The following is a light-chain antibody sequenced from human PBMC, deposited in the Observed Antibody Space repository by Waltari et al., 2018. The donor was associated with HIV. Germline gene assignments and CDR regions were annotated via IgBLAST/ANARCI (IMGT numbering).Light chain of an antibody. V-gene: IGLV1-40*01. CDR1: TSHVWAGPD. CDR2: GVN. J-gene: IGLJ2*01. CDR3: QSYDSTLSAVI. Sequence: QSVLTQPPSVSGAPGPRVTISCTGSTSHVWAGPDVNWYQHLLGTGPKLLINGVNSRPSGVPDRFSCSKSGTSASLANTGLQAKDEADYYCQSYDSTLSAVIFGGGTKLTVL.